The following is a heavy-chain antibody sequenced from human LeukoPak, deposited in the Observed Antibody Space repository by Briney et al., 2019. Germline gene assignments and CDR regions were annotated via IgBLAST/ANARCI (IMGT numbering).Heavy chain of an antibody. CDR2: INPSGGST. CDR3: ASQSRFPRYYYYYMDV. V-gene: IGHV1-46*01. J-gene: IGHJ6*03. Sequence: ASVKVSRKASGYTFTSYYMHWVRQAPGQGLEWMGIINPSGGSTSYAQKFQGRATITTDESTSTAYMELSSLRSEDTAVYYCASQSRFPRYYYYYMDVWGKGTTVTVSS. D-gene: IGHD2-2*01. CDR1: GYTFTSYY.